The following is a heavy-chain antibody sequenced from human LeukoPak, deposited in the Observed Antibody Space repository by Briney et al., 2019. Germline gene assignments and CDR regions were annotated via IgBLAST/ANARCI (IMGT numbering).Heavy chain of an antibody. D-gene: IGHD5-18*01. CDR2: ISSSSSYI. CDR3: ARGSGYSYSYYFDY. J-gene: IGHJ4*02. Sequence: SGGSLRLSCAASGFTFSSYSMNWVRQAPGKGLEWVSSISSSSSYIYYADSVKGRFTISRDNAKNSLYLQMNSLRAEDTAVYYCARGSGYSYSYYFDYWGQGTLVTVSS. CDR1: GFTFSSYS. V-gene: IGHV3-21*01.